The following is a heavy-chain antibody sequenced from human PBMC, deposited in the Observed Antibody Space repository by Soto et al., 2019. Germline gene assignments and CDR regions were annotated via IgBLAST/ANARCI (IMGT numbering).Heavy chain of an antibody. CDR3: ARGDATKIVVTSYYAMDV. V-gene: IGHV1-69*12. CDR2: IIPVFGTP. CDR1: GGSLSNYG. J-gene: IGHJ6*02. D-gene: IGHD3-22*01. Sequence: QVQLVQSGAEVKKPGSSVKVSCKASGGSLSNYGISWVRQAPGQGLEWMGAIIPVFGTPNYAQKFQDRVTITADDSTTTVYMEVRSLTSEDTAVYYCARGDATKIVVTSYYAMDVWGQGTKVTVSS.